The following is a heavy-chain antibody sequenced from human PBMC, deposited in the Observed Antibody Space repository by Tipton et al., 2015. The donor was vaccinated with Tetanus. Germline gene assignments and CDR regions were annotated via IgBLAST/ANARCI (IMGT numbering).Heavy chain of an antibody. CDR1: GGTFTNYA. D-gene: IGHD1-14*01. CDR2: FTPIFGTT. Sequence: QLVQSGPEVKKPGSSLKVSCKASGGTFTNYALSWVRQAPGQGLEWVGGFTPIFGTTNSAPKFQGRVTITADESMNTAYLELSSLRAEGTALYCCARAPNRIPRAYGYWGQGTHIAVSS. J-gene: IGHJ4*02. V-gene: IGHV1-69*01. CDR3: ARAPNRIPRAYGY.